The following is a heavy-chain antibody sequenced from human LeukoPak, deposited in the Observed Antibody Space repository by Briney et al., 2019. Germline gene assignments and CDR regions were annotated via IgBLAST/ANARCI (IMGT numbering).Heavy chain of an antibody. J-gene: IGHJ5*02. CDR3: ARGGMGRWLRGRHNWFDP. D-gene: IGHD5-12*01. Sequence: ASVKVSCKASGYTFTSYDINWVRQATGQGLEWMGWMNPNSGNTGYAQKFQGRVTMTRNTSISTAYMELSSLRSEDTAVYYCARGGMGRWLRGRHNWFDPGAREPWSPSPQ. CDR2: MNPNSGNT. V-gene: IGHV1-8*01. CDR1: GYTFTSYD.